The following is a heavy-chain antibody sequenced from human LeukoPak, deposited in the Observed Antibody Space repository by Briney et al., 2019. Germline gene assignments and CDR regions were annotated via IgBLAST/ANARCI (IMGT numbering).Heavy chain of an antibody. V-gene: IGHV3-21*01. D-gene: IGHD2-15*01. CDR3: ARDPGRSGGSCYSDY. CDR1: GFTFGSFS. J-gene: IGHJ4*02. Sequence: GGSLRLSCAASGFTFGSFSMTWVRQAPGKGLEWVSSISSSGTYIYYADSVKGRFTISRDNAKNSLYLQMNSLRAEDTAVYYCARDPGRSGGSCYSDYWGQGTLVTVSS. CDR2: ISSSGTYI.